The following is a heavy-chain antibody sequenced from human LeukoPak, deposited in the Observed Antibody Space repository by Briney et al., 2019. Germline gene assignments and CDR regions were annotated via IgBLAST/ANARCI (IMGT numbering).Heavy chain of an antibody. D-gene: IGHD5-24*01. CDR2: INTNTGNP. CDR3: ARDLVRRRATIGY. J-gene: IGHJ4*02. Sequence: ASVKVSCKASGYTFTSYAMNWVRQAPGQGLEWMGWINTNTGNPTYAQGFTVRFFFSLDTSVSTAYLQISSLKAEDTAVYYCARDLVRRRATIGYWGQGTLVTVSS. CDR1: GYTFTSYA. V-gene: IGHV7-4-1*02.